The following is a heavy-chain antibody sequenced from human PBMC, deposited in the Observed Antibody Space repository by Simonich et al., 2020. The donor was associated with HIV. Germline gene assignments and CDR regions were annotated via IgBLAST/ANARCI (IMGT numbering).Heavy chain of an antibody. CDR2: IYNCDSDT. V-gene: IGHV5-51*03. D-gene: IGHD5-12*01. CDR3: VRRGGYRGFDNAFDI. Sequence: EVQLVQSGAEVKMPGESLKISCKGSGFSFTSYWIAWVRQMPGQGLEWMENIYNCDSDTKYSPSFQGRVTLSADKSISTAYLQWISLKASDTAMYYCVRRGGYRGFDNAFDICGQGTMVTVSS. CDR1: GFSFTSYW. J-gene: IGHJ3*02.